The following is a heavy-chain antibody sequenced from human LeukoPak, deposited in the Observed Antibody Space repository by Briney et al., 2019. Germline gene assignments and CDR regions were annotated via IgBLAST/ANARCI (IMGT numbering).Heavy chain of an antibody. J-gene: IGHJ4*02. CDR3: ARVGYDILTGYYPYFDY. CDR2: ITSSSNYI. D-gene: IGHD3-9*01. V-gene: IGHV3-21*01. Sequence: TGGSLRLSCAASGFTFSSYSMNWVRQAPGKGLEWVSSITSSSNYIYYADSVKGRFTISRDNAKNSLYLQMNSLRAEDTAVYYCARVGYDILTGYYPYFDYWGQGTLVTVSS. CDR1: GFTFSSYS.